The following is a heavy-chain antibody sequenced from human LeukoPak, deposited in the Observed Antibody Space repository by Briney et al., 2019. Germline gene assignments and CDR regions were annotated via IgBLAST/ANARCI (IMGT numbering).Heavy chain of an antibody. V-gene: IGHV3-23*01. D-gene: IGHD1-26*01. CDR2: ISASGGST. J-gene: IGHJ6*03. CDR1: GFTFSNYA. CDR3: AKDSGSYWVDYYYMDV. Sequence: GGSLRLSCAASGFTFSNYAMTWVRQAPGKGLEWVSTISASGGSTYYADSVKGRFTISRDNSKNTLYLRMNSLRAGDTAVYYCAKDSGSYWVDYYYMDVWGKGTTVTVSS.